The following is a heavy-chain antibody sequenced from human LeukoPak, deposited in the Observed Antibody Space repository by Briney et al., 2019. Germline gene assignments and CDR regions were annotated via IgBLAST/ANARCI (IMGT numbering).Heavy chain of an antibody. CDR3: AASGSSGYPYKFDY. Sequence: GGSLRLSCAASGFTVSSNYMCWVRQAPGKGLEWVSVIYSGGSTYYADSVKGRFTISRDNSKNTLYLQMNSLRAEDTAVYYCAASGSSGYPYKFDYWGQGTLVTVSS. CDR2: IYSGGST. D-gene: IGHD3-22*01. V-gene: IGHV3-66*01. J-gene: IGHJ4*02. CDR1: GFTVSSNY.